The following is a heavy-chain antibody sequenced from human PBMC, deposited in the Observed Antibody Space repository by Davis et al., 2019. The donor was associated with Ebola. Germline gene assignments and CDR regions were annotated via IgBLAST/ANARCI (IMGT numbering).Heavy chain of an antibody. J-gene: IGHJ6*02. V-gene: IGHV3-53*01. CDR1: GFSVSTKY. Sequence: PGGSLRLSCAASGFSVSTKYMNWVRQAPGKGLQWVSIIYTRGTTYYADSLKGRFTISRDDSKNTLYLQMNSLRAEDTAVYYCARGDFYYGVDVWGQGTTVTVSS. CDR2: IYTRGTT. CDR3: ARGDFYYGVDV.